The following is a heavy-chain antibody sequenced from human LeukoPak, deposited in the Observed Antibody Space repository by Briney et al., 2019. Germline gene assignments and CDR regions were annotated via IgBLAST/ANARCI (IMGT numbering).Heavy chain of an antibody. CDR3: AREQDTAMANYYYYYGMDV. D-gene: IGHD5-18*01. J-gene: IGHJ6*02. V-gene: IGHV3-21*01. Sequence: GGSLRLSCAASGFTFSSYSMNWVRQAPGKGLEWVSSISSSSYIYYADSVKGRFTISRDNAKNSLYLQMNSLRAEDTAVYYCAREQDTAMANYYYYYGMDVWGQGTTVTVSS. CDR2: ISSSSYI. CDR1: GFTFSSYS.